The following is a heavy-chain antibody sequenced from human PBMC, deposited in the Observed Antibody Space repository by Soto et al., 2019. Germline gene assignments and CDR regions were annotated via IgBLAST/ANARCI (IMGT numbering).Heavy chain of an antibody. CDR3: ASLYSMREQVDY. CDR1: GGSISSGGYY. Sequence: SETLSLTCTVSGGSISSGGYYWSWIRQHPGKGLEWIGYIYYSGSTYYNPSLKSRVTISVDTSKNQFSLKLSSVTAADTAVYYCASLYSMREQVDYWGQGTLVTVSS. D-gene: IGHD2-2*02. CDR2: IYYSGST. J-gene: IGHJ4*02. V-gene: IGHV4-31*03.